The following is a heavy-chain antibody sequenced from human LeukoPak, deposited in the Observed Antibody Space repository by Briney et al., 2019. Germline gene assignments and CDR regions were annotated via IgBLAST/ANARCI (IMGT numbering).Heavy chain of an antibody. V-gene: IGHV3-23*01. J-gene: IGHJ4*02. CDR3: ARCSRDIGMAYDY. Sequence: GSLRLSCAASGFTFSSYVMSWVRQAPGKGLEWVSAISGSGGSTYYTDSVKGRFTISRDNSKNTLYLQMNSLRAEDTAVYYCARCSRDIGMAYDYWGQGTLVTVSS. CDR2: ISGSGGST. D-gene: IGHD2-15*01. CDR1: GFTFSSYV.